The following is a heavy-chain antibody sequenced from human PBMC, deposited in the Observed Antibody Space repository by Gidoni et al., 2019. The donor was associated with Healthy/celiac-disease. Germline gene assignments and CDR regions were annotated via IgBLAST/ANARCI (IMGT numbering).Heavy chain of an antibody. Sequence: EVQLLESGGGLVQPGGSLRLSCAASGFTFSSYAMSWVRQAPGKGLEWVSAISGSGGSTYYADSVKGRFTISRDNSKNTLYLQMNSLRAEDTAVYYCAKVPNYDFWSGYPGYYYYGMDVWGQGTTVTVSS. V-gene: IGHV3-23*01. J-gene: IGHJ6*02. D-gene: IGHD3-3*01. CDR2: ISGSGGST. CDR3: AKVPNYDFWSGYPGYYYYGMDV. CDR1: GFTFSSYA.